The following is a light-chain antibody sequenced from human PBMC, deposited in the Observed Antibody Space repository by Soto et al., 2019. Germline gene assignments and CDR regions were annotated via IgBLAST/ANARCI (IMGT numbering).Light chain of an antibody. J-gene: IGLJ1*01. Sequence: QSALTQPASVSGSPGQSITISCTGTSSDVGGYNYVSWYQQHPGKAPKLMIYEVSNRPAGVSNRLSGSKSGNAASLPIPGLQDEDEADYYCSSYTSSSTYVFGTGTKVTVL. V-gene: IGLV2-14*01. CDR1: SSDVGGYNY. CDR2: EVS. CDR3: SSYTSSSTYV.